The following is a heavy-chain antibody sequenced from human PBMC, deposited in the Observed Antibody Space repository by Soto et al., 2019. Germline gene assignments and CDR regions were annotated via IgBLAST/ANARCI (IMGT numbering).Heavy chain of an antibody. Sequence: HLSESGGGLVQPGESLTLSCAASGFTLTYAMTWVRQPPGKELEWVSSMNGAATSTSYADSVKGRFTMSRDNSKNTLYLHMNILRPEDTAVYYCARGGADHYNYGMDVWGQGTTVIVSS. CDR2: MNGAATST. V-gene: IGHV3-23*05. D-gene: IGHD3-10*01. CDR1: GFTLTYA. CDR3: ARGGADHYNYGMDV. J-gene: IGHJ6*02.